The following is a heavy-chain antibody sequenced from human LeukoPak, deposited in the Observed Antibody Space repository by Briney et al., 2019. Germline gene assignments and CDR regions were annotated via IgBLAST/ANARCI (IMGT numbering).Heavy chain of an antibody. CDR3: ASSASFRKQLIK. CDR1: GGFINSYY. J-gene: IGHJ4*02. Sequence: SEPLSLTCTVSGGFINSYYWSWLRPPPGKGLEWIGYIYYSGSTNYTPSLKGRVTISGDTSKNQFSLKLSSVTAADTAVYYCASSASFRKQLIKWGQGTLVTVSS. CDR2: IYYSGST. D-gene: IGHD6-13*01. V-gene: IGHV4-59*01.